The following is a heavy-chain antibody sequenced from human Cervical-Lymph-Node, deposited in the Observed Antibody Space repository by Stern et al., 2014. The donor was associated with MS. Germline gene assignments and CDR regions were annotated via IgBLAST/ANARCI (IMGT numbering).Heavy chain of an antibody. CDR2: IYWDADK. CDR3: AHSGGRNSRFDY. J-gene: IGHJ4*02. D-gene: IGHD3-16*01. CDR1: GFSLSTCAVG. Sequence: QVTLKESGPTLVKPTQTLTLTCTFSGFSLSTCAVGVGRIPQPPGQALEWLVIIYWDADKRYSPSTNSCTITTKDTTKNQALRTMTNMDPVDTATYYCAHSGGRNSRFDYWGQGTLVTVSS. V-gene: IGHV2-5*02.